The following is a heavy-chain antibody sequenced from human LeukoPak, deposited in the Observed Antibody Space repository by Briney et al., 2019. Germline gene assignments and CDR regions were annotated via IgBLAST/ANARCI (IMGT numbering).Heavy chain of an antibody. CDR3: ARLSRSNYDILTGYYFSLAGTTIFDY. Sequence: PSETLSLTCTVSGGSISSTTYYWAWIRQPPGKGLEWIGSIYYSGSTYYNPSLKSRVTISVDTSKNQFSLKLSSVTAADTAVYYCARLSRSNYDILTGYYFSLAGTTIFDYWGQGTLVTVSS. CDR2: IYYSGST. V-gene: IGHV4-39*01. J-gene: IGHJ4*02. D-gene: IGHD3-9*01. CDR1: GGSISSTTYY.